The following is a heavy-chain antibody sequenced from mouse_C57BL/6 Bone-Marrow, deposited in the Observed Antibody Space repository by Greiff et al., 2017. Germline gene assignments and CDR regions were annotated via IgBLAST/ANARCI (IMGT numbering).Heavy chain of an antibody. CDR1: GYTFTDYE. CDR2: IDPETGGT. CDR3: TREGYDYDGRYAMDY. Sequence: QVQLQQSGAELVRPGASVTLSCKASGYTFTDYEMHWVKQTPVHGLEWIGAIDPETGGTAYNQKFKGKAILTADKSSSTAYMALRSLTSEDSAVYYCTREGYDYDGRYAMDYWGQGTSVTVSS. D-gene: IGHD2-4*01. J-gene: IGHJ4*01. V-gene: IGHV1-15*01.